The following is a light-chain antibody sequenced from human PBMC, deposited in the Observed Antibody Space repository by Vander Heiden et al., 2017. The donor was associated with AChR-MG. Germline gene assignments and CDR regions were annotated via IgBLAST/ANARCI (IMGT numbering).Light chain of an antibody. J-gene: IGLJ2*01. V-gene: IGLV3-21*02. CDR3: QVWDNSSDPVV. CDR2: AGR. CDR1: NIASES. Sequence: SYVLTQPPSVSVAPGQTARISCGGDNIASESSDWYQQKTGQAPVLVVFAGRDRPSGIPERISGSNSGNTATLTISRVEAGDEAAYYCQVWDNSSDPVVFGGGTKLTVL.